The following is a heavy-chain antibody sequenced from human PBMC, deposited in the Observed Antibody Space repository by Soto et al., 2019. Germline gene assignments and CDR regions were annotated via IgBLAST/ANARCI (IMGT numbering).Heavy chain of an antibody. CDR2: IYYSGST. V-gene: IGHV4-59*01. CDR1: GGSISSYY. CDR3: ARGKEMATIRSPYYFDY. J-gene: IGHJ4*02. Sequence: SETLSLTCTVSGGSISSYYWSCIRQPPGKGLEWIGYIYYSGSTNYNPSLKSRVTISVDTSKNQFSLKLSSVTAADTAVYYCARGKEMATIRSPYYFDYWGQGTLVTVSS. D-gene: IGHD5-12*01.